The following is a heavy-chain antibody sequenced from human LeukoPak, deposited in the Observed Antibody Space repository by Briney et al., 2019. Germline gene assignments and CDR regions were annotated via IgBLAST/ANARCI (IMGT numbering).Heavy chain of an antibody. CDR3: ARGLLGTSYYYYMDV. V-gene: IGHV1-18*01. CDR2: ISAYNGNT. J-gene: IGHJ6*03. Sequence: ASVKVSCKASGYTFSSYAISWVRQAPGQGLEWMGWISAYNGNTNYAQKLRGRVTMTTDTSTSTAYMELRSLRSDDTAVYYCARGLLGTSYYYYMDVWGKGTTVTVSS. D-gene: IGHD2-2*01. CDR1: GYTFSSYA.